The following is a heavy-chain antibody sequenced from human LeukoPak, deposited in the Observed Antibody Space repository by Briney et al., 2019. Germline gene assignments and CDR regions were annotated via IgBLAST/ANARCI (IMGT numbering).Heavy chain of an antibody. J-gene: IGHJ4*02. CDR2: ISSSGSTI. CDR3: ARGYYGSGSYYTLGY. V-gene: IGHV3-48*03. D-gene: IGHD3-10*01. Sequence: GGSLRLSCAASGFTFSSYEMNWVRQAPGKGLEWVSYISSSGSTIYYADSVKGRFTISRDNAKNSLYLQMNSLRAEDTAVYYCARGYYGSGSYYTLGYWGQGTLVTVSS. CDR1: GFTFSSYE.